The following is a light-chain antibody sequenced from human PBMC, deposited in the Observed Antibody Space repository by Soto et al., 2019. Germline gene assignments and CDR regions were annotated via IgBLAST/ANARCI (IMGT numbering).Light chain of an antibody. CDR3: QQYDIAPRT. Sequence: ETVLTQAPGTLSLSPGERAALSCRASQSISSGYLAWYQQKPGQAPRLLIFGASSRATGIPDRFSGSGSGTDFTLTITRLEPEDFAVYYCQQYDIAPRTFGQGTKVDIK. CDR1: QSISSGY. J-gene: IGKJ2*01. CDR2: GAS. V-gene: IGKV3-20*01.